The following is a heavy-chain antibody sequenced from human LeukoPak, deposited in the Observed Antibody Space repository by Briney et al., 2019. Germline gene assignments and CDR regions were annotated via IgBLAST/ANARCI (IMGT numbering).Heavy chain of an antibody. CDR2: INPDGSST. V-gene: IGHV3-74*01. J-gene: IGHJ4*02. CDR1: GFTFSSYR. CDR3: ARLVPTLDY. D-gene: IGHD3-10*01. Sequence: GGSLRLSCAASGFTFSSYRMHWVRQTPGKGLVWVSRINPDGSSTNYADSVEGRFTITRDNGKNMVYLQMNSLRAEDTAVYYCARLVPTLDYWGQGILVTVSS.